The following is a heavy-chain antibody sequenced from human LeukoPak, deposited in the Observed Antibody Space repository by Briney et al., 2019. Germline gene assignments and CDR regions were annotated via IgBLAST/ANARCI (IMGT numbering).Heavy chain of an antibody. J-gene: IGHJ5*02. D-gene: IGHD3-22*01. CDR1: GDSVSSNSAA. Sequence: QTLSLTSAISGDSVSSNSAAWNWVRQSASGGLGWLGRTYYRAKWYNEYAVSVKSRITINPDTSKNQFSLQLTSVTPEDTAVYYCAREDYYDSSGYYPTLRRVRWFDPWGQGTLVTVSS. CDR3: AREDYYDSSGYYPTLRRVRWFDP. CDR2: TYYRAKWYN. V-gene: IGHV6-1*01.